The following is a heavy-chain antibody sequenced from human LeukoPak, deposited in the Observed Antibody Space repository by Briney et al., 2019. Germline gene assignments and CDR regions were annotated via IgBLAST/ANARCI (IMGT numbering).Heavy chain of an antibody. Sequence: GGSLRLSCATSGFTFSDYTLHWVRQAPGKGLEWVAVISYDRTTKFYGDSVKGRFTISRDNSKTTLYLQMDGLRGDDTAVYYCARDDGYCSGGSCYGKFDYWGQGTLVTVSS. V-gene: IGHV3-30-3*01. CDR1: GFTFSDYT. CDR3: ARDDGYCSGGSCYGKFDY. J-gene: IGHJ4*02. CDR2: ISYDRTTK. D-gene: IGHD2-15*01.